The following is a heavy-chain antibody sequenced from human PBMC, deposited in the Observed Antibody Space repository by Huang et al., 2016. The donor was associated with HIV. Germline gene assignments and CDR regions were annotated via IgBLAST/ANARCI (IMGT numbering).Heavy chain of an antibody. V-gene: IGHV4-59*02. J-gene: IGHJ3*02. Sequence: QVQLQESGPGLVQPSETLSLTCTVSGDSVSSHYWTWIRQPPGKGLDGIGYIYYRGNTNYHPSRKSRVTISTDTSTNQVALRRRSVTAADTAVYYCARDWYYYDTTGYPRDAFDIWGQGTMVIVSS. CDR3: ARDWYYYDTTGYPRDAFDI. D-gene: IGHD3-22*01. CDR1: GDSVSSHY. CDR2: IYYRGNT.